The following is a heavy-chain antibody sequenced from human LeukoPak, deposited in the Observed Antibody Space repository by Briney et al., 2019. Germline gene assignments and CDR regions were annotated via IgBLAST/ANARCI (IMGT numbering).Heavy chain of an antibody. D-gene: IGHD2-15*01. CDR1: GFTFSSYS. Sequence: GGSLRLSCAASGFTFSSYSLNWVRQAPGKELEWVSFISSSSITIYYADSVKGRFTISRDNAEKSLYLQMNSLRAEDTAVYYCARDRGGSYSAIDYWGQGTLVTVSS. V-gene: IGHV3-48*04. CDR2: ISSSSITI. CDR3: ARDRGGSYSAIDY. J-gene: IGHJ4*02.